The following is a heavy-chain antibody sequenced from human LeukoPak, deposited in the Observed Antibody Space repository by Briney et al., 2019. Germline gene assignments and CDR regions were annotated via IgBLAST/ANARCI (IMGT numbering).Heavy chain of an antibody. Sequence: GGSLRLSCAASGFTFSDYYMSWLRQAPGKGLEWISYISSSGSTIYYADSVKGRFTISRDNAKNSLYLQMNSLRAEDTAVYYCAREDKGATSDYWGRGTLVTVSS. J-gene: IGHJ4*02. V-gene: IGHV3-11*01. CDR3: AREDKGATSDY. CDR2: ISSSGSTI. D-gene: IGHD1-26*01. CDR1: GFTFSDYY.